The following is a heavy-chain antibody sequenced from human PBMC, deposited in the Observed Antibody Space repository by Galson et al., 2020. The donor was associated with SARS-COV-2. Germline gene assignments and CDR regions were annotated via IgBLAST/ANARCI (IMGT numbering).Heavy chain of an antibody. J-gene: IGHJ4*02. D-gene: IGHD3-10*01. V-gene: IGHV4-39*01. CDR1: GGSISNSAYY. CDR2: IFYTGNP. CDR3: ARHVSRFGSLYYFDN. Sequence: SETLSLTCAVSGGSISNSAYYWGWVRRPPGKGPEWIGSIFYTGNPHYNPSLKSRVTMSVDTSKNQFSLRLNFVTAADTAVYHCARHVSRFGSLYYFDNWGQGTLVTVSS.